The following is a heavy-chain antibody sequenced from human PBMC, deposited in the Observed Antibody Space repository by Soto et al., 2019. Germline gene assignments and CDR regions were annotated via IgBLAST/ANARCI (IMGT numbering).Heavy chain of an antibody. CDR2: INPSGVST. CDR1: GFTFTWYY. V-gene: IGHV1-46*03. CDR3: TRTKTNQNAEYFEY. J-gene: IGHJ1*01. Sequence: QVQQVQSGAAVKEPGASVKVSCKASGFTFTWYYMHWVRQAPGQGLEWMGIINPSGVSTSYAQKFQGRVTMTRDTSTSTVYMELSSLRSEDTAVYYCTRTKTNQNAEYFEYWGQGTLVTVSS.